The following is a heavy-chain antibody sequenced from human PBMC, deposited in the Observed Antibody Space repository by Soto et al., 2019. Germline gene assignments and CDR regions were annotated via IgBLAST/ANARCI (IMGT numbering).Heavy chain of an antibody. V-gene: IGHV4-34*01. CDR1: GGSFSGYY. CDR3: ARSWGSSWYYYYGTDV. Sequence: QVQLQQWGAGLLKPSETLSLTCAVYGGSFSGYYWSWIRQPPGKGLEWIGEINHSGSTNYNPSLKSRVTISVDTSKNQFSLKLSSVTAADTAVYYCARSWGSSWYYYYGTDVWGQGTTVTVSS. J-gene: IGHJ6*02. CDR2: INHSGST. D-gene: IGHD6-13*01.